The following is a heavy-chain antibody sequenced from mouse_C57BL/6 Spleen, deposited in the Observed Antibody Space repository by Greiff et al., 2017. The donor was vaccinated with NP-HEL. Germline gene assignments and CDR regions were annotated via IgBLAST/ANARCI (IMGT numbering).Heavy chain of an antibody. CDR1: GYTFTSYW. CDR3: ARWRMDY. CDR2: IDPSDSYT. V-gene: IGHV1-59*01. Sequence: QVQLKQPGAELVRPGTSVKLSCKASGYTFTSYWMHWVKQRPGQGLEWIGVIDPSDSYTNYNQKFKGKATLTVDTSSSTAYMQLSSLTSEDSAVYYCARWRMDYWGQGTSVTVSS. J-gene: IGHJ4*01.